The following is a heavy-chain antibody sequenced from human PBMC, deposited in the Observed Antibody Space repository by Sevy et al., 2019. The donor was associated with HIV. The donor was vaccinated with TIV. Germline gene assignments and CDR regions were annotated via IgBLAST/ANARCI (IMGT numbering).Heavy chain of an antibody. CDR1: GFTLSSYT. D-gene: IGHD2-21*01. Sequence: GGSLRLSCEASGFTLSSYTMNWVRQSPEKGLEWVATFDRTDITHYADSVKGRFIISRDTAKNSLFLQMNSLRDDDTAMHFCERDERAIASHFDYWGRGTLVTVSS. CDR3: ERDERAIASHFDY. J-gene: IGHJ4*02. V-gene: IGHV3-48*02. CDR2: FDRTDIT.